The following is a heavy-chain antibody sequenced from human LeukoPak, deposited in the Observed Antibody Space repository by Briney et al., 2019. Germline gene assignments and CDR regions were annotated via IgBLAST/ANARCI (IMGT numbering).Heavy chain of an antibody. CDR3: AKSVGATLFDY. CDR1: GYSFTSNV. J-gene: IGHJ4*01. Sequence: VSVKVSCKASGYSFTSNVISWVRQAPGQGLEWMGWISAYNGNTNYAQKLQGRVTMTTDTSTSTAYMELRSLRSDDTAVYYCAKSVGATLFDYWGQGTLVTVSS. V-gene: IGHV1-18*01. CDR2: ISAYNGNT. D-gene: IGHD1-26*01.